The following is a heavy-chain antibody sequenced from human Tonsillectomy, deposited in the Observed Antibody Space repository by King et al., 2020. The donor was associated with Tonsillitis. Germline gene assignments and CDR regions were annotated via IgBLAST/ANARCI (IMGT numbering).Heavy chain of an antibody. CDR2: INPNSGGT. D-gene: IGHD2-15*01. CDR1: GYTFTGYY. J-gene: IGHJ4*02. V-gene: IGHV1-2*02. CDR3: ARGIGYCSGGSCYPDDY. Sequence: QLVQSGAEVKKPGASVKVSCKASGYTFTGYYMHWVRQAPGQGLEWMGWINPNSGGTNYAQKFQGRVTMTRDTSISTAYMELSRLRSDDTAVYYCARGIGYCSGGSCYPDDYWGQGTLVTVSS.